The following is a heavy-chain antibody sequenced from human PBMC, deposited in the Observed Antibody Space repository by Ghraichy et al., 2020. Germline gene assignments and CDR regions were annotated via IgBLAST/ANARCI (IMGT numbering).Heavy chain of an antibody. V-gene: IGHV3-30*04. D-gene: IGHD6-13*01. Sequence: GGSLRLSCAASGFTFSSNRYAMHWIRQAPGKGLEWITVISSDGKNDYYADSVKGRFTISRDNSRNTLYLQMNSLRTEDTAVYHCARAASSSWHNFDFWGQGTLVTVSS. CDR3: ARAASSSWHNFDF. CDR2: ISSDGKND. J-gene: IGHJ4*02. CDR1: GFTFSSNRYA.